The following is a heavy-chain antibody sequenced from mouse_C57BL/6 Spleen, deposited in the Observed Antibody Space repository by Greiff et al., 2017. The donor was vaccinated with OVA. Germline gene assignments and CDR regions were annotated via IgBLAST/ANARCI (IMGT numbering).Heavy chain of an antibody. V-gene: IGHV1-82*01. CDR2: IYPGDGDT. CDR3: AREGETAQARFEY. D-gene: IGHD3-2*02. Sequence: QVQLQQSGPELVKPGASVKISCKASGYAFSSSWLNWVKQRPGKGLEWIGRIYPGDGDTNYHGKFKGKATMTADKSSSTAYMQLSSLTSEDSAVYFCAREGETAQARFEYGGQGTTLTVAS. J-gene: IGHJ2*01. CDR1: GYAFSSSW.